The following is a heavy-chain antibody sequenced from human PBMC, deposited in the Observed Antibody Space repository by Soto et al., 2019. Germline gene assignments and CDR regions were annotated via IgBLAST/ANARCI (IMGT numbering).Heavy chain of an antibody. D-gene: IGHD6-19*01. CDR1: GFTLSSYS. Sequence: EVQLVESGGGLVQPGGSLRLSCAASGFTLSSYSMHWVRQAPGKGLEWVSYISGSGGTIYYADSVKGRFTISRDNAKISLSVQMNSLRDEDTAVYFCARETGLSSSGWSYYFDFWGQGTRVTVSS. V-gene: IGHV3-48*02. CDR3: ARETGLSSSGWSYYFDF. CDR2: ISGSGGTI. J-gene: IGHJ4*02.